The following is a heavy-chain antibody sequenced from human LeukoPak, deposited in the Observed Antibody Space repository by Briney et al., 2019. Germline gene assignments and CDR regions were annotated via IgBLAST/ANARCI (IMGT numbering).Heavy chain of an antibody. D-gene: IGHD2-15*01. CDR2: IYYSGST. J-gene: IGHJ5*02. V-gene: IGHV4-31*03. CDR3: ARVKGYCSGGSCFWFDP. CDR1: GGSISSGGYY. Sequence: ASQTLSLTCTVSGGSISSGGYYWSCIRQHPGKGLEWIGYIYYSGSTYYNPSLKSRVTISVDTSKNQFSLKLSSVTAADTAVYYCARVKGYCSGGSCFWFDPWGQGTLVTVSS.